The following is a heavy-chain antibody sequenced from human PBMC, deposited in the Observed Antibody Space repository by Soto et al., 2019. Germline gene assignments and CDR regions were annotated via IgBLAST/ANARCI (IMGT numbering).Heavy chain of an antibody. V-gene: IGHV4-59*11. Sequence: SETLSLTCTVSSGSISSHYWSWIRQPPGKGLEWIGYIYYSGSTNSNPSLKSRVTISVDTSKNQFSLKLSSVTAADTAVYYCARGLASFYDSSGYPTWLEHWGQGTLVTVSS. CDR3: ARGLASFYDSSGYPTWLEH. D-gene: IGHD3-22*01. CDR2: IYYSGST. CDR1: SGSISSHY. J-gene: IGHJ5*02.